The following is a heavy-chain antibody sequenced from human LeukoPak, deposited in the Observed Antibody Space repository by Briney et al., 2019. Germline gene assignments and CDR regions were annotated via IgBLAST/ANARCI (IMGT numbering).Heavy chain of an antibody. CDR3: ARGGYCSSTSCYEDY. V-gene: IGHV1-69*06. CDR2: IIPIFGTA. Sequence: SVRVSCKASGGTLSSYAISWVRQAPGQGLEWMGGIIPIFGTANYAQKFQGRVTITADKSTSTAYMELSSLRSEDTAVYYCARGGYCSSTSCYEDYWGQGTLVTVSS. CDR1: GGTLSSYA. J-gene: IGHJ4*02. D-gene: IGHD2-2*01.